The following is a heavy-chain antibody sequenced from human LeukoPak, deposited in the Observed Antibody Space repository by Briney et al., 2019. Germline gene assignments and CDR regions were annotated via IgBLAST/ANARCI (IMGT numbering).Heavy chain of an antibody. D-gene: IGHD3-10*01. CDR3: ARQGIYGSGSYYRDAFDM. CDR1: GFTFNDYA. CDR2: TSYDESNK. J-gene: IGHJ3*02. V-gene: IGHV3-30-3*01. Sequence: PGGSLRLSCAASGFTFNDYAMHWVRQAPGKGLEWVAVTSYDESNKYYADSVKGRFTISRDNSKNTLYLQMNSLRAEDTAVYYCARQGIYGSGSYYRDAFDMWGQGTMVPVSS.